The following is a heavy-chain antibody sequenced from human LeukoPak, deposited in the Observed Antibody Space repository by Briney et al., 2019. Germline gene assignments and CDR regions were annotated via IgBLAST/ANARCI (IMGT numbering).Heavy chain of an antibody. CDR2: IGTAGDT. CDR3: AREALSGGPFDL. D-gene: IGHD2/OR15-2a*01. Sequence: GGSLRLSCVASGFTFSSYDMHWVRQATGKGLEWVSAIGTAGDTYYPGSVKGRFTISRENAKNSLYLQMNSLRAGDTAVYYCAREALSGGPFDLWGRGTLVTVSS. J-gene: IGHJ2*01. CDR1: GFTFSSYD. V-gene: IGHV3-13*01.